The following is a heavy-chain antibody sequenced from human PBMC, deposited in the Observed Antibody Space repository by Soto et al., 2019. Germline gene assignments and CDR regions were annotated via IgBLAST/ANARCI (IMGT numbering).Heavy chain of an antibody. J-gene: IGHJ6*02. CDR3: ARDARSGRYCSSTSGYSRYGMDV. V-gene: IGHV1-69*13. CDR1: GGTFSSYA. CDR2: IIPIFGTA. Sequence: GSSVQVSCKASGGTFSSYAFSWVRQAPGQGLEWMGGIIPIFGTANYAQKFQGRVTITADESTSTATMARSSLRTEDTAVYYCARDARSGRYCSSTSGYSRYGMDVWGQGTTVTVSS. D-gene: IGHD2-2*01.